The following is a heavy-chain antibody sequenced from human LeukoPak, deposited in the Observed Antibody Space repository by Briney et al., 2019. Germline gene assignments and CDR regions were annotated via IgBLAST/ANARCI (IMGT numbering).Heavy chain of an antibody. CDR1: GGSISSYY. J-gene: IGHJ5*02. CDR3: TALVTPHNWFDP. D-gene: IGHD5-18*01. V-gene: IGHV4-4*07. Sequence: PSETLSLTCTVSGGSISSYYWSWIRQPAGKGLEWIGRIYTSGSTNYNPSLKSRVTMSVDTSKNQFSLKLSSVTAADTAVYYWTALVTPHNWFDPWGQGTLVTISS. CDR2: IYTSGST.